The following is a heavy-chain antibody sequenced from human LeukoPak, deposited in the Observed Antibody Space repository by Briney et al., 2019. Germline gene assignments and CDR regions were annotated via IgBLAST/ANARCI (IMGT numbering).Heavy chain of an antibody. V-gene: IGHV4-39*07. CDR2: INHGGST. D-gene: IGHD6-13*01. Sequence: PSQTLSLTCTVSADSLSSGGHYWAWIRQFPGKGLEWIGEINHGGSTNYNPSLKSRVTLSVDTSKNQFSLKLTSVTAADTAVYYCARDGYSTPDVWGQGTTVTVSS. CDR1: ADSLSSGGHY. CDR3: ARDGYSTPDV. J-gene: IGHJ6*02.